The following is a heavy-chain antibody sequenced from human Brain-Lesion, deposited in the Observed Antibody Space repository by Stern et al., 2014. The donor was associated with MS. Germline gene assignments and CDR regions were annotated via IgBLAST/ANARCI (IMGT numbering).Heavy chain of an antibody. D-gene: IGHD1-26*01. CDR2: FDPVDGET. Sequence: VQLVESGAEVKKPGASVKVSCKVSGYTLPEFSMHWVRQAPRKGLEWMGGFDPVDGETIYAQKFQGRVTMTEDTSTDTAYMELSSLRSEDTAVYYCATLSPGAGGNYYRHFDYWGQGTLVTVSS. J-gene: IGHJ4*02. V-gene: IGHV1-24*01. CDR3: ATLSPGAGGNYYRHFDY. CDR1: GYTLPEFS.